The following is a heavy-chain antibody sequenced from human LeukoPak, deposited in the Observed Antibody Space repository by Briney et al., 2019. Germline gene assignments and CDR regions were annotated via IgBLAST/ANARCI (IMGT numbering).Heavy chain of an antibody. CDR3: AKGDYGGYSHGFDI. D-gene: IGHD4-23*01. J-gene: IGHJ3*02. CDR2: ISYDGSKK. Sequence: GRSLRLSCAASGFTFSGYDMHWIRQAPGKGLEWVAVISYDGSKKYYGDSVQGRFTISRDNSKSTLFLQMNRLRAEDTALYYCAKGDYGGYSHGFDIWGQGTRVTVSS. V-gene: IGHV3-30*18. CDR1: GFTFSGYD.